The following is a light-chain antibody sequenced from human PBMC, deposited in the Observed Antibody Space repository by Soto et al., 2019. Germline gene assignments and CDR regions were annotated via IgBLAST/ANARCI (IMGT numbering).Light chain of an antibody. CDR1: SSNIGAGYY. CDR2: GNS. CDR3: QSYGSSLPVV. Sequence: QSVLTQPPSVSGAPGQRVTISCTGSSSNIGAGYYVHWYQQLPGTAPKLLIYGNSNRPSGVPDRFSGSKSGTSASLAITWLQAEDEADYHCQSYGSSLPVVCGGGTQLTVL. V-gene: IGLV1-40*01. J-gene: IGLJ2*01.